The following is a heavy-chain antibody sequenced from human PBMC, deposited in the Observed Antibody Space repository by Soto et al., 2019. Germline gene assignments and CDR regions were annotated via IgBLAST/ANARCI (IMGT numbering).Heavy chain of an antibody. CDR1: GGSITSSSSY. J-gene: IGHJ6*02. CDR2: IYYSGST. D-gene: IGHD2-21*01. V-gene: IGHV4-39*01. Sequence: SENLSLTCTVSGGSITSSSSYWGWIRQPPGKGLEWIGTIYYSGSTYYNPSLKSRVTISVDTSKSQFSLKLTSVTAADTAVYYCAKRVDYYYGMDVWGQGTTVTVSS. CDR3: AKRVDYYYGMDV.